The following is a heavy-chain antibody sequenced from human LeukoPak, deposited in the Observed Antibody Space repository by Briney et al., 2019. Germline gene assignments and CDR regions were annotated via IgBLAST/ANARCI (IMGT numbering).Heavy chain of an antibody. V-gene: IGHV4-39*07. J-gene: IGHJ5*02. CDR2: IYYSGST. CDR3: ARKGYSISWYSP. CDR1: GDSISSSSYY. Sequence: SETLSLTCTVSGDSISSSSYYWGWIRQPPGKGLEWIGSIYYSGSTSYNPSLKSRVTISLDTSKNQFSLKLTSVTAADTAVYYCARKGYSISWYSPWGQGTLVTVSS. D-gene: IGHD6-13*01.